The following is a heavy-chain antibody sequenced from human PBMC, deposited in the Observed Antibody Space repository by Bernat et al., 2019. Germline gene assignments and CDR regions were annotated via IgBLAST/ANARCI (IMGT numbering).Heavy chain of an antibody. CDR1: GFTFSSYA. Sequence: VQLVESGGGVVQPGRSLRLSCAASGFTFSSYAMHWVRQAPGKGLEWVSSISSSSSYIYYADSVKGRFTISRDNAKNSLYLQMNSLRAEDTAVYYCARGDYDFWSGYYFYYYYYMDVWGKGTTVTVSS. D-gene: IGHD3-3*01. V-gene: IGHV3-21*01. J-gene: IGHJ6*03. CDR2: ISSSSSYI. CDR3: ARGDYDFWSGYYFYYYYYMDV.